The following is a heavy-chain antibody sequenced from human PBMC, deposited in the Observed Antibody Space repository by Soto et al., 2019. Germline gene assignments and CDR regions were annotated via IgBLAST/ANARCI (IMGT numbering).Heavy chain of an antibody. J-gene: IGHJ6*02. CDR3: AKDGHRPAAMSYYYGMDV. CDR2: ISYDVNNK. D-gene: IGHD2-2*01. CDR1: GFTFSSYG. Sequence: GGSLRLSCAASGFTFSSYGMHWVRQAPGKGLEWVAVISYDVNNKYYADSVKGRFTISRDNSKNTLYLQMNSLRTEDTAVYYCAKDGHRPAAMSYYYGMDVWGQGTTVTVSS. V-gene: IGHV3-30*18.